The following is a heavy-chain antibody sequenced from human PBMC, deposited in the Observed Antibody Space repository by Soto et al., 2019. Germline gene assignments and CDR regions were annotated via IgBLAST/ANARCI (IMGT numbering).Heavy chain of an antibody. D-gene: IGHD5-18*01. CDR3: TTGYSYGLRNR. V-gene: IGHV3-15*01. Sequence: GGSLRLSCAASGFPFSNAWMFWVRQVPGRGLEWVGRIKSNTDGGTTDYAAPVKGRFSISRDDSKNELYLQMSSLKTEDTAVYYCTTGYSYGLRNRWGQGTLVTVS. J-gene: IGHJ4*02. CDR1: GFPFSNAW. CDR2: IKSNTDGGTT.